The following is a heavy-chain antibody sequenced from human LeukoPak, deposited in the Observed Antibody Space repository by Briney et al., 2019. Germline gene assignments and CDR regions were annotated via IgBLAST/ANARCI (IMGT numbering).Heavy chain of an antibody. V-gene: IGHV3-23*01. CDR3: AKGTVMTPNYFDY. Sequence: GGSLRLSCAASGFTFRSYAMNWVRQAPGKGLEWVSAISGSGSATYYADSVKGRFTISRDNSKNTLYLQMNSLRAEDTAVYYCAKGTVMTPNYFDYWGQGTLVTVSS. CDR2: ISGSGSAT. J-gene: IGHJ4*02. D-gene: IGHD2-8*01. CDR1: GFTFRSYA.